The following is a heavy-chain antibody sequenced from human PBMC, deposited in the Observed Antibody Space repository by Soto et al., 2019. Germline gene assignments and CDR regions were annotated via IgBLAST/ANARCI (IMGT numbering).Heavy chain of an antibody. J-gene: IGHJ4*02. Sequence: QVQLQESGPGLVKPSGTLSLTCAVSGGSISSSNWWSWVRQPPGKGLEWIGEIYHSGSTNYNPSXKSRVTISVDXXEXQXCLKLSSVTAADTAVYYCARGVVGARNDLTEYYFDYWGQGTLVTVSS. CDR1: GGSISSSNW. CDR3: ARGVVGARNDLTEYYFDY. V-gene: IGHV4-4*02. CDR2: IYHSGST. D-gene: IGHD1-26*01.